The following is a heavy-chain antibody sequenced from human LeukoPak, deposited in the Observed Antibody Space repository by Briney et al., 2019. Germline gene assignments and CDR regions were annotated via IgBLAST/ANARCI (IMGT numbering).Heavy chain of an antibody. CDR2: IYYSGST. V-gene: IGHV4-59*01. Sequence: SETLSLTCTVSGGSISSYYWSWIRQPPGKGLEWIGYIYYSGSTNYNPSLKSRVAISVDTSKNQFSLKLSSVTAADTAVYYCASGSYYFDYWGQGTLVTVSS. D-gene: IGHD1-26*01. CDR1: GGSISSYY. CDR3: ASGSYYFDY. J-gene: IGHJ4*02.